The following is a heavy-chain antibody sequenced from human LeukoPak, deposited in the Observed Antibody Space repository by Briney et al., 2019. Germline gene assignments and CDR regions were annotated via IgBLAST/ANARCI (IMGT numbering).Heavy chain of an antibody. V-gene: IGHV4-31*03. Sequence: PSETLSLTCTVSGGSISSGGYYWSWIRQHPGKGLEWIGYIYYSGSTYYNPSLKSRVTISVDTSKNQFSLKLSSVTAADTAVYSCARDPGGSSPYDYWGQGTLVTVSS. D-gene: IGHD1-26*01. CDR3: ARDPGGSSPYDY. J-gene: IGHJ4*02. CDR1: GGSISSGGYY. CDR2: IYYSGST.